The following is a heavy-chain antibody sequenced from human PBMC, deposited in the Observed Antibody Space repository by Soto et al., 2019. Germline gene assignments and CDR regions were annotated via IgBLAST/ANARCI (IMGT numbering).Heavy chain of an antibody. D-gene: IGHD3-3*01. J-gene: IGHJ5*02. CDR2: INHSGST. CDR3: ARLPLPDYDFWSGYYRGRANWFDP. Sequence: SETLSLTCAVYGGSFSGYYWSWIRQPPGKGLEWIGEINHSGSTNYNPSLKSRVTISVDTSKNHFSLKLSSVTAADTAVYYCARLPLPDYDFWSGYYRGRANWFDPWGQGTLVTVSS. V-gene: IGHV4-34*01. CDR1: GGSFSGYY.